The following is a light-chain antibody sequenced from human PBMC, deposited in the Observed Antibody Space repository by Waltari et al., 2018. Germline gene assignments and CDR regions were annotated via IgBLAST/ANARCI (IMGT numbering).Light chain of an antibody. CDR1: TRDVWILHL. CDR2: EVN. J-gene: IGLJ2*01. V-gene: IGLV2-23*02. CDR3: CSYAGSSTFV. Sequence: QSALTHPASVSGSPGQSITLSCTGPTRDVWILHLVPWYPHHPGKPPTLIIYEVNKRPSGVSNRFSGSKSGNTASLTISGLQAEDEAHYYCCSYAGSSTFVFGGGTKLTVL.